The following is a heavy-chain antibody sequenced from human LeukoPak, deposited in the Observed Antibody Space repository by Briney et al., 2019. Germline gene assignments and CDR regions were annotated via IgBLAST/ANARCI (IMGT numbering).Heavy chain of an antibody. V-gene: IGHV3-21*01. Sequence: GSLRLSCAASGFTFSSYTMNWVRKAPGKGLEWVSSISTISRYIYYADSVKGRFTISRDNAKNSLYLQMNSLRAEDTAVYYCARDRDSSSWINWYFDLWGRGTLVAVSS. CDR3: ARDRDSSSWINWYFDL. D-gene: IGHD6-13*01. CDR2: ISTISRYI. CDR1: GFTFSSYT. J-gene: IGHJ2*01.